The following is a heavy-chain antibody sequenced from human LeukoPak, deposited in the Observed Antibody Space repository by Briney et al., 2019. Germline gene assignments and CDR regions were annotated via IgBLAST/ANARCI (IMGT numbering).Heavy chain of an antibody. D-gene: IGHD3-22*01. Sequence: GGSLRLSCAASGFTFSSYAMHWVRQAPGKGLEWVAVISYDGSNKYYADSVKGRFTISRDNSKNTLYLQMNSLRPEDTAVYYCARDLTSIVGFPSWGQGTLVPVSS. CDR1: GFTFSSYA. CDR3: ARDLTSIVGFPS. CDR2: ISYDGSNK. V-gene: IGHV3-30*04. J-gene: IGHJ5*02.